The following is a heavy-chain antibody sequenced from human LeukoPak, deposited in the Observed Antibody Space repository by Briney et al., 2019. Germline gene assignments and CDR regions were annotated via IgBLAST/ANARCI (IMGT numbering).Heavy chain of an antibody. Sequence: GGSLRLSCAASGFTVSSNYMSWVRQAPGKGLEWVSVIYSGGSTYYADSVKGRFTISRDNSKNTLYLQMNSLRAEDTAVYYCARVPGYSYGIDYWGQGTLATVSS. CDR2: IYSGGST. V-gene: IGHV3-53*01. CDR1: GFTVSSNY. CDR3: ARVPGYSYGIDY. D-gene: IGHD5-18*01. J-gene: IGHJ4*02.